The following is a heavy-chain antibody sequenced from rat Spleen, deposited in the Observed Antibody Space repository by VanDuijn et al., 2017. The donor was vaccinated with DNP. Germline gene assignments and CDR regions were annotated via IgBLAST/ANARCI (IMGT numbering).Heavy chain of an antibody. D-gene: IGHD5-1*01. CDR1: GFTFSDQY. CDR3: ARSGRSFDY. Sequence: EVQLVKSGGGLVQPGRSLKLSCAASGFTFSDQYMAWVRQAPTEGLEWVAYISSDGITTYYGDSVKGRFTISRDNAISTQYLQMDSLRSEDTATYYCARSGRSFDYWGQGVMVTVSS. CDR2: ISSDGITT. V-gene: IGHV5-7*01. J-gene: IGHJ2*01.